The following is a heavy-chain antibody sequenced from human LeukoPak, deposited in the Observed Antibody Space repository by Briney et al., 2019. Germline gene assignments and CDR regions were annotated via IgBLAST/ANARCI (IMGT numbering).Heavy chain of an antibody. Sequence: SETLPLTCTVSGGSISSYYWSWIRQPAGKGLEWIGRIYTSGSTNYNPSLKSRVTMSVDTSKNQFSLKLSSVTAADTAVYYCAREDLHPIAVAVRIDYWGQGTLVTVSS. CDR2: IYTSGST. CDR3: AREDLHPIAVAVRIDY. J-gene: IGHJ4*02. CDR1: GGSISSYY. D-gene: IGHD6-19*01. V-gene: IGHV4-4*07.